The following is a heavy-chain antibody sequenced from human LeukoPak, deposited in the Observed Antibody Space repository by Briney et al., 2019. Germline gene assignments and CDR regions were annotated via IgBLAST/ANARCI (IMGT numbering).Heavy chain of an antibody. CDR2: INHRGST. CDR3: AKSLYGSGSYYNWFDP. Sequence: SETLSLTCVVYGGSFSGYYWSRIRQSPGKGLEWIGEINHRGSTNYNPSLKRRVTISLDTSKNQFSLKLSSVTAADTAVYYCAKSLYGSGSYYNWFDPWGQGTLVTVSS. J-gene: IGHJ5*02. CDR1: GGSFSGYY. D-gene: IGHD3-10*01. V-gene: IGHV4-34*01.